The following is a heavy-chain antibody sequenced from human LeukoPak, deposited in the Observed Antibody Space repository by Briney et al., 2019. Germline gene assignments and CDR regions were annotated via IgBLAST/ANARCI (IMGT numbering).Heavy chain of an antibody. D-gene: IGHD3-3*01. CDR1: GGSVSTTNW. Sequence: PSETLSLTCAVSGGSVSTTNWWTWFRQPPGKGLEWIGEVHLDGRTNYNPSLTGRLTMSVDLYENHISLKLTSVTAADTAVYYCAREGGFYRPLDYSGQGTLVTVSS. CDR2: VHLDGRT. V-gene: IGHV4-4*02. J-gene: IGHJ4*02. CDR3: AREGGFYRPLDY.